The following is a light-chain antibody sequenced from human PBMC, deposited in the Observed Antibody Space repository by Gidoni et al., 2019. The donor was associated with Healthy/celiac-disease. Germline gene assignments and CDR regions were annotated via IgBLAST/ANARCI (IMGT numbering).Light chain of an antibody. CDR2: DAS. Sequence: EIVLTQSPGTLSLSPGERATLSCRASQSVSSSYLVWYQQKPGQAPRLLIYDASSRATGIPDRFSGSGSGTDFTLTISRLEPEDFAVYYCQQYGSSPRTFGQGTKVEIK. CDR1: QSVSSSY. CDR3: QQYGSSPRT. V-gene: IGKV3-20*01. J-gene: IGKJ1*01.